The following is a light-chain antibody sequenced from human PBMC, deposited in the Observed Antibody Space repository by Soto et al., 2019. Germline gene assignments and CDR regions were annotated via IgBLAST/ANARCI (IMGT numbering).Light chain of an antibody. CDR3: QSYNTVPRT. Sequence: DIQMAQSPSSLSASVGDRVTITCWASQGIANYFAWYQQRPGKVPKLLIYGASTLEAGVPSRFSGRRAGTDYTLTISSLQPEDAATYYCQSYNTVPRTFGQGTKVEIE. CDR2: GAS. J-gene: IGKJ1*01. V-gene: IGKV1-27*01. CDR1: QGIANY.